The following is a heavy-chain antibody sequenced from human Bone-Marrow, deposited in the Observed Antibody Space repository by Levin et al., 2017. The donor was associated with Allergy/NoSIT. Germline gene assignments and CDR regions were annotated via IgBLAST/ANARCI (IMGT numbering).Heavy chain of an antibody. CDR3: ARAYGVPPRNFDY. D-gene: IGHD4-17*01. CDR2: IYYSGST. Sequence: SQTLSLTCTVSGGSISSYYWSWIRQPPGKGLEWIGYIYYSGSTNYNPSLKSRVTISVDTSKNQFSLKLSSVTAADTAVYYCARAYGVPPRNFDYWGQGTLVTVSS. V-gene: IGHV4-59*01. J-gene: IGHJ4*02. CDR1: GGSISSYY.